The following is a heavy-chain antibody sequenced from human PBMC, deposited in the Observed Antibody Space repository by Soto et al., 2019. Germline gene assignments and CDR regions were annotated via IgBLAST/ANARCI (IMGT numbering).Heavy chain of an antibody. D-gene: IGHD2-2*01. V-gene: IGHV3-48*01. CDR3: AREDTIYCSSTSCHDYYYYYYMDV. CDR2: ISSSSSTI. Sequence: GGSLRLSCAASGFTFSSYSMNWVRQAPGKGLEWVSYISSSSSTIYYADSVKGLFTIYRDNAKNSLYLQMNSLRAEDTAVYYCAREDTIYCSSTSCHDYYYYYYMDVWGKGTTVTVSS. CDR1: GFTFSSYS. J-gene: IGHJ6*03.